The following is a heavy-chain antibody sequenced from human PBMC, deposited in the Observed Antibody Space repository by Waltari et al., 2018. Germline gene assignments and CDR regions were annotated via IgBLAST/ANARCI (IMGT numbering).Heavy chain of an antibody. D-gene: IGHD3-16*01. V-gene: IGHV3-11*01. CDR1: GFIFSDYF. CDR2: ISSSGSRI. CDR3: ARDWMGAGPAPSFDY. J-gene: IGHJ4*02. Sequence: QVQLVVSGGGLVKPGGSLRLSCAASGFIFSDYFMSWIRQAPGKGLEWVSHISSSGSRIYYADSMKGRFTISRDNAKNSLYLQMSSLRVEDTAMYYCARDWMGAGPAPSFDYWGQGTLVTVSS.